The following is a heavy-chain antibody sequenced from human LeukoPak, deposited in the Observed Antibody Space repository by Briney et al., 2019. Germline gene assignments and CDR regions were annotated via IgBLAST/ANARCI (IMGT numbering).Heavy chain of an antibody. Sequence: ASVKVSCKASGYTFINYDINWIQQAAGQGPEWMGWMHPSSGDTGNAEKFHGRVTMTRDTSTSTAYMELSSLRSDDTAVYYCTRRVRGIVIFSRAQGSFDLWGQGTLVTVSS. V-gene: IGHV1-8*02. J-gene: IGHJ3*01. D-gene: IGHD3-10*01. CDR3: TRRVRGIVIFSRAQGSFDL. CDR1: GYTFINYD. CDR2: MHPSSGDT.